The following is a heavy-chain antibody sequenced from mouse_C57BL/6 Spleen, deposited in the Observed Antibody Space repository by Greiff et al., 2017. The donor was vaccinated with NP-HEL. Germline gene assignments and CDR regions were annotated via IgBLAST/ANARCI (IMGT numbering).Heavy chain of an antibody. Sequence: VQLKESGPELVKPGASVKISCKASGYSFTDYNMNWVKQSNGKSLEWIGVINPNYGTTSYNQKFKGKATLTVDQSSSTAYMQLNSLTSEDSAVYYCARWITTVGYAMDYWGQGTSVTVSS. J-gene: IGHJ4*01. CDR3: ARWITTVGYAMDY. CDR2: INPNYGTT. CDR1: GYSFTDYN. V-gene: IGHV1-39*01. D-gene: IGHD1-1*01.